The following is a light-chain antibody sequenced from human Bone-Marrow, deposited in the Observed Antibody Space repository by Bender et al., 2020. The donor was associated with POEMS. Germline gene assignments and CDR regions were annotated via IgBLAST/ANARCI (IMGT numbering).Light chain of an antibody. Sequence: QSALTQPASVSGSPGQSITISCTGTSSDIGGYNYVSWYQQHPGKAPKLIICDVTDRPSGVSSRFSGSRYDNTASLTISGLQAEDEADYYCSSYTDSSTLVFGTGTKVTVL. J-gene: IGLJ1*01. V-gene: IGLV2-14*03. CDR2: DVT. CDR1: SSDIGGYNY. CDR3: SSYTDSSTLV.